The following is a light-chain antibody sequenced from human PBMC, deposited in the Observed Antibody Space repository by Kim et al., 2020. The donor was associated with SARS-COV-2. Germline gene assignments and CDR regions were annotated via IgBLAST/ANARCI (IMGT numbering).Light chain of an antibody. V-gene: IGKV3-15*01. J-gene: IGKJ1*01. CDR1: QSVSRH. CDR3: QQYKDWPPWT. CDR2: EAS. Sequence: SPGERATLSCRASQSVSRHLAWYQQRPGQAPRLLISEASTRATGIPARFFGSGSGTEFTLTISSLQSEDSAVYYCQQYKDWPPWTFGQGTKVDIK.